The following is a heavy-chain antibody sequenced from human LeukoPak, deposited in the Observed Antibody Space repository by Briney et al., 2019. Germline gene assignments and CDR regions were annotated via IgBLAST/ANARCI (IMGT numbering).Heavy chain of an antibody. V-gene: IGHV4-39*07. D-gene: IGHD3-22*01. Sequence: SETLSLTCTVSGGSISSSSYYWGWIRQPPGKGLEWIGGIYYSGSTYYNPSLKSRVTISVDTSKNQFSLKLSSVTAADTAVYYCARDSPGPTYYYDSSGYYPFDYWGQGTLVTVSS. CDR3: ARDSPGPTYYYDSSGYYPFDY. J-gene: IGHJ4*02. CDR1: GGSISSSSYY. CDR2: IYYSGST.